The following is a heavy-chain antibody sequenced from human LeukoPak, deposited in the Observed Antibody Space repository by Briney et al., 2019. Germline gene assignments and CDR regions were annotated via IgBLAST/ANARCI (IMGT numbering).Heavy chain of an antibody. CDR1: GGSISSYY. CDR2: IYHSGST. V-gene: IGHV4-59*01. CDR3: ARGTDSLFDY. D-gene: IGHD2-2*01. J-gene: IGHJ4*02. Sequence: SETLSLTCTVSGGSISSYYWSWVRQPPGKGLEWIGYIYHSGSTNYNPSLKSRVTISVDTSKNQFSLELSSVTAADTAVYYCARGTDSLFDYWGQGTLVTVSS.